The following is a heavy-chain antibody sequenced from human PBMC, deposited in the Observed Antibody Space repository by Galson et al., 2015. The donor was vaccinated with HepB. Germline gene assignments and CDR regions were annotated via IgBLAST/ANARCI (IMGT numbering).Heavy chain of an antibody. CDR3: ARMSSRDGYLIDY. Sequence: SETLSLTCTVSGDSISNYYCSWIRQPPGKGLEWIGYMFYTGRTKYNPSLESRVTTSVDTSKNQFSLKLHSVTAADTAVYYCARMSSRDGYLIDYWGQGTLVTVSS. CDR1: GDSISNYY. V-gene: IGHV4-59*01. J-gene: IGHJ4*02. CDR2: MFYTGRT. D-gene: IGHD5-24*01.